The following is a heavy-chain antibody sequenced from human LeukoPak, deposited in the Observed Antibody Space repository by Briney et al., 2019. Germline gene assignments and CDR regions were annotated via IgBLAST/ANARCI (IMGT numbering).Heavy chain of an antibody. J-gene: IGHJ4*02. CDR1: GYTFTSYG. Sequence: ASVKVSCKASGYTFTSYGISWLRQAPGQGLEWMGWISAYNGNTNYAQKLQGRVTMTTDTSTSTAYMELRRLRSDDTAVYYCAREGYYYGSGSYYIKLFDYWGQGTLVTVSS. CDR2: ISAYNGNT. V-gene: IGHV1-18*01. D-gene: IGHD3-10*01. CDR3: AREGYYYGSGSYYIKLFDY.